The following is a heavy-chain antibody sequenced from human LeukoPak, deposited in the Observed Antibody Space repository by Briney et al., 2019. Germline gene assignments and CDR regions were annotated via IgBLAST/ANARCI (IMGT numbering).Heavy chain of an antibody. V-gene: IGHV3-23*01. Sequence: PGGSLRPSCAASGXTFSSYAMSWVRQAPGKGLEWVSGISVSAGTTYYADSVKGRFTISRDNSRNTLFLQLNSLRADDTAVYYCAKEGGSGWSFFDYWGQGTLVTVSS. D-gene: IGHD6-19*01. CDR2: ISVSAGTT. J-gene: IGHJ4*02. CDR1: GXTFSSYA. CDR3: AKEGGSGWSFFDY.